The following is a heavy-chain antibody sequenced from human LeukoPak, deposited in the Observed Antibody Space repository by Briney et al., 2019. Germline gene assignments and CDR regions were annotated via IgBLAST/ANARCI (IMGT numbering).Heavy chain of an antibody. Sequence: PGGSLRLSCAASGFRFDDYAMHWVRQAPGKGLEWVSGISWNSGSIGYADSVKGRFTISRNNAKNSLYLQMNSLRAEDTALYYCASTGYCSGGSCYLFDYWGQGTLVTVSS. D-gene: IGHD2-15*01. CDR1: GFRFDDYA. CDR2: ISWNSGSI. V-gene: IGHV3-9*01. CDR3: ASTGYCSGGSCYLFDY. J-gene: IGHJ4*02.